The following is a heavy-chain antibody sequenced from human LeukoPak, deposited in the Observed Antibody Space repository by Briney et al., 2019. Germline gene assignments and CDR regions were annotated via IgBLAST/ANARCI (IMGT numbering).Heavy chain of an antibody. D-gene: IGHD3-22*01. CDR3: AKLEYYYDSSGYQRFYFDY. J-gene: IGHJ4*02. V-gene: IGHV3-23*01. CDR1: GFTFSSYA. CDR2: ISGSGGST. Sequence: GGSLRLSCAASGFTFSSYAMSWVRQAPGKGLEWVSAISGSGGSTYYADSVKGRFTISRDNSKNTLYLQMNSLRAEDTAVYYCAKLEYYYDSSGYQRFYFDYWGQGTLVTVSS.